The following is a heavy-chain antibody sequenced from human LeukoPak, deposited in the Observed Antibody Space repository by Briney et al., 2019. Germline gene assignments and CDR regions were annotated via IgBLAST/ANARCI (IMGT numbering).Heavy chain of an antibody. Sequence: PSETLSLTCAVSGYSISSSNWWGWIRQPPGKGLEWIGYIFYSGSIYYNPSLKSRVTMSVDTSKNQFSLRLSSVTAVDTAVYYCARVLRYCSGGNCYSGGLGYMDVWGKGTTVTISS. CDR1: GYSISSSNW. CDR3: ARVLRYCSGGNCYSGGLGYMDV. J-gene: IGHJ6*03. CDR2: IFYSGSI. V-gene: IGHV4-28*05. D-gene: IGHD2-15*01.